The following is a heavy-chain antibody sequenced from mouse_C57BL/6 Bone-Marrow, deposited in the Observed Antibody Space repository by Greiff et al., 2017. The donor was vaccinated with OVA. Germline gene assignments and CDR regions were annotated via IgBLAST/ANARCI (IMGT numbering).Heavy chain of an antibody. J-gene: IGHJ4*01. V-gene: IGHV5-17*01. D-gene: IGHD1-1*01. Sequence: EVQGVESGGGLVKPGGSLKLSCAASGFTFSDYGMHWVRQAPEKGLEWVAYISSGSSTIYYADTVKGRFTISRDNAKNTLFLQMTSLSSEDTAMYYCARFYYGFYYAMDYWGQGTSVTVSS. CDR2: ISSGSSTI. CDR1: GFTFSDYG. CDR3: ARFYYGFYYAMDY.